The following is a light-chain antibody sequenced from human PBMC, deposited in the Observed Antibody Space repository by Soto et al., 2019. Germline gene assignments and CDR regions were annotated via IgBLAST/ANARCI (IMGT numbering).Light chain of an antibody. CDR2: RNN. J-gene: IGLJ1*01. V-gene: IGLV1-47*01. CDR3: AAWDDSLRGV. Sequence: LTQPPSASGTPGQRVTISCSGSSSNIGSNYVYWYQQLPGTAPKLLIYRNNQRPSGVPDRFSGSKSGTSASLAISGLRSEDEADYYCAAWDDSLRGVFGTGTKVTVL. CDR1: SSNIGSNY.